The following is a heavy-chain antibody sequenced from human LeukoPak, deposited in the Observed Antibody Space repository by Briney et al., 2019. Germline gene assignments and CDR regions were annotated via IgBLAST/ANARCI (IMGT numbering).Heavy chain of an antibody. D-gene: IGHD5-12*01. CDR2: IYYSGST. V-gene: IGHV4-31*03. CDR1: GGSISSGGYY. J-gene: IGHJ4*02. Sequence: PSETLSLTCTVSGGSISSGGYYWSWIRQHPGKGLEWIGYIYYSGSTYYNPSLKSRVTISVDTSKNQFSLKLSSVTAADTAVYYCARAAATTAGEWLRFKWQASYSPFNYFDYWGQGTLVTVSS. CDR3: ARAAATTAGEWLRFKWQASYSPFNYFDY.